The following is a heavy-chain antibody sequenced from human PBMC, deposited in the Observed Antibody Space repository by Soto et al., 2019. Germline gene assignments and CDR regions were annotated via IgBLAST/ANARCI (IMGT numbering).Heavy chain of an antibody. Sequence: EVQLVESGGGLVQPGGSLRLSCAASGFTFSSYWMHWVRQAPGKGLVWVSRINSDGSSTSYADSVKGRFTISRDNAKNTLYLQKHSLSAEDTAVYYCARAVGVLMVYAPLQNRGQGTLVTVST. V-gene: IGHV3-74*01. CDR3: ARAVGVLMVYAPLQN. CDR1: GFTFSSYW. D-gene: IGHD2-8*01. CDR2: INSDGSST. J-gene: IGHJ4*02.